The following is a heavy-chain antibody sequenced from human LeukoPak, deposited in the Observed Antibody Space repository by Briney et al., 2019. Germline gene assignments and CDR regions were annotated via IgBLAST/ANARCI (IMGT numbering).Heavy chain of an antibody. CDR2: INHSGST. V-gene: IGHV4-34*01. CDR1: GGSFSGYY. Sequence: PSETLSLTCAVYGGSFSGYYWSWIRQPPGKGLEWIGEINHSGSTNYNPSLKSRVTISVDTSKNQFSLKLSSVTAADTAVYYCARDSSRDGMDVWGQGTTVTVSS. J-gene: IGHJ6*02. CDR3: ARDSSRDGMDV. D-gene: IGHD6-6*01.